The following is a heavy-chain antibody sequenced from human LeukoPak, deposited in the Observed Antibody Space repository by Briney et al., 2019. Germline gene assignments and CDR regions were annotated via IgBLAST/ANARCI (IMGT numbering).Heavy chain of an antibody. D-gene: IGHD3-16*01. CDR3: ARDGGPPPYYYYYMDV. V-gene: IGHV1-46*01. CDR1: GHTFTSYY. Sequence: GASVKVSCKASGHTFTSYYMHWVRQAPGQGLEWMGIINPSGGSTSYAQKFQGRVTMTRDTSTSTVYMELSSLRSEDTAVYYCARDGGPPPYYYYYMDVWGKGTTVTVSS. CDR2: INPSGGST. J-gene: IGHJ6*03.